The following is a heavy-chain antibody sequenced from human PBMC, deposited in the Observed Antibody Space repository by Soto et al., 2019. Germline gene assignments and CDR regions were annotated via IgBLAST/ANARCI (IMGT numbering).Heavy chain of an antibody. J-gene: IGHJ5*02. D-gene: IGHD2-15*01. Sequence: SETLSLTCTVSGGSISSYYWSWIRQPPGKGLEWIGYTYYSGSTNYNPSLKSRVTMSVDTSRNQFSLKLNSVTAADTAVYYCARTYCSGGSCYPGGNWFDLWGQGILVTVS. CDR1: GGSISSYY. CDR3: ARTYCSGGSCYPGGNWFDL. CDR2: TYYSGST. V-gene: IGHV4-59*01.